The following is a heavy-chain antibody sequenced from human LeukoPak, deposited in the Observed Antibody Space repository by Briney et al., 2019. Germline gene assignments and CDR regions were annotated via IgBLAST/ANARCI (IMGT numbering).Heavy chain of an antibody. J-gene: IGHJ4*02. CDR3: ARVSCSSTSCLDY. CDR1: GFTFSSYS. D-gene: IGHD2-2*01. V-gene: IGHV3-48*01. Sequence: GGSLRLSCAASGFTFSSYSMNWVRQAPGKGLEWVSYISSSSSTIYYADSVKGRFTISRDNAKNSLYLQTNSLRAEDTAVYYCARVSCSSTSCLDYWGQGTLVTVSS. CDR2: ISSSSSTI.